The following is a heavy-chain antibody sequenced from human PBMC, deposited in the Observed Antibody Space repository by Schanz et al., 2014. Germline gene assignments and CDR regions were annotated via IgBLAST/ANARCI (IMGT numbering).Heavy chain of an antibody. CDR2: MNPNSGNP. Sequence: QVQLIQSGAEVKKPGASVKVSCTASGYTFTSYDINWVRQAPGQGLEWLGWMNPNSGNPGFAQKFQGRVTITADRSTSTAYMELSSLRSEDTAVYYCARGYGDSPTDFWGQGTLVTDSS. V-gene: IGHV1-8*01. CDR1: GYTFTSYD. D-gene: IGHD4-17*01. J-gene: IGHJ4*02. CDR3: ARGYGDSPTDF.